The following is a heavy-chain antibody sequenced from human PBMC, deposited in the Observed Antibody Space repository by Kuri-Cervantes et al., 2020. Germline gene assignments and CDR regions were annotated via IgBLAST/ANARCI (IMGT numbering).Heavy chain of an antibody. Sequence: LSLTCAVYGGSFSGYYWSWIRQAPGKGLEWVSYISSSSSTIYYADSVKGRFTISRDNAKNSLYLQMNSLRAEDTAVYYCARDRASSWYYYYMDVWGKGTTVTVSS. CDR1: GGSFSGYY. V-gene: IGHV3-11*04. CDR2: ISSSSSTI. CDR3: ARDRASSWYYYYMDV. J-gene: IGHJ6*03. D-gene: IGHD6-13*01.